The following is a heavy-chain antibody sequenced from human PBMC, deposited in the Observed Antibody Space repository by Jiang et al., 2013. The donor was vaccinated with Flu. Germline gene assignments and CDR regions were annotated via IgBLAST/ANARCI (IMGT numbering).Heavy chain of an antibody. CDR1: GFTISNYG. V-gene: IGHV3-33*01. CDR3: AGVASGNNGWIYDY. CDR2: IWYDGSYK. D-gene: IGHD1-26*01. Sequence: SGGGVVQPGMSLLLSCEASGFTISNYGMHWVRQAPGKGLEWVAVIWYDGSYKYYIDSVRGRFTISRGNSENTMYLQMNNLRAEDTAVYYCAGVASGNNGWIYDYWGQGTLVTVSS. J-gene: IGHJ4*02.